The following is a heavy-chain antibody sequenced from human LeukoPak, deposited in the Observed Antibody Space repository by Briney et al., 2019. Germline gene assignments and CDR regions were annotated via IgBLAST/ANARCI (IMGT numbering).Heavy chain of an antibody. J-gene: IGHJ3*02. CDR3: AKGTTGTTSAFDI. D-gene: IGHD1-1*01. V-gene: IGHV4-59*01. CDR2: IYYSGST. Sequence: SETLSLTCTVSGGSISSYYWSWIRQPPGKGLEWIGYIYYSGSTKYNPSLKSRVTISVDTSKDQFSLKLSSVTAADTALYYCAKGTTGTTSAFDIWGQGTMVTVSS. CDR1: GGSISSYY.